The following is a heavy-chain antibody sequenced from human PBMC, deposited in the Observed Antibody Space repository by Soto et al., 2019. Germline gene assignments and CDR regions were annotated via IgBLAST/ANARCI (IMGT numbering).Heavy chain of an antibody. CDR3: ARVGSRRRALNWFDP. CDR1: GYTFTSYD. CDR2: MNPNSGNT. D-gene: IGHD5-12*01. J-gene: IGHJ5*02. V-gene: IGHV1-8*01. Sequence: QVQLVQSGAEVKKPGASVKVSCKASGYTFTSYDINWVRQATGQGLEWMGWMNPNSGNTGYAQQFQGRVTMTRNTSICTAYMELSSLISEDTAVYYCARVGSRRRALNWFDPWGQGTLVTVSS.